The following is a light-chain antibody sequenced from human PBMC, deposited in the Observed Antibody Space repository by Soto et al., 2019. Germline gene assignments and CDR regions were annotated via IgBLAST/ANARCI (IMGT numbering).Light chain of an antibody. CDR2: GAS. V-gene: IGKV3-20*01. Sequence: EIVLTQSPGTLSLSPGEVAPLSCRASQSVDSNYLAWYQQKPGQTPRLLISGASGRADGIPHRFSGGGVGTDINLTIRKVDPEDLSVYYCQQYGIPRSVTLGKGTR. J-gene: IGKJ5*01. CDR3: QQYGIPRSVT. CDR1: QSVDSNY.